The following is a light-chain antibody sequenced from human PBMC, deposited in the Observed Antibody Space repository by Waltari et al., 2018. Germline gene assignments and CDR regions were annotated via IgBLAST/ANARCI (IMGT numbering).Light chain of an antibody. J-gene: IGKJ1*01. CDR1: QSVLYSSNNKNY. V-gene: IGKV4-1*01. CDR3: QQYYSTPPT. CDR2: WAS. Sequence: DIVMTQSPDSMAVSIGERATINCKSSQSVLYSSNNKNYLVWYQQKPGQHPKLLIYWASTRESGVPDRFSGSGSGTDFTLTISSLQAEDVAVYYCQQYYSTPPTFGQGTKVEIK.